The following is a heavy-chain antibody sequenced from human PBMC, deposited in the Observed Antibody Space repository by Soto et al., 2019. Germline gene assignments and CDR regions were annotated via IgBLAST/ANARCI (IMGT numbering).Heavy chain of an antibody. D-gene: IGHD6-19*01. J-gene: IGHJ4*02. CDR3: ARKSDSSGWPSFDY. CDR2: IYYRGST. CDR1: GASISSYY. V-gene: IGHV4-59*08. Sequence: PXXTLSLPFTVSGASISSYYWRWILQPPGKGLEWIGYIYYRGSTNYNPSLKSRVTISIDMSENQFSLKLSAVTDADTAVYYCARKSDSSGWPSFDYWGQGTLVTVSS.